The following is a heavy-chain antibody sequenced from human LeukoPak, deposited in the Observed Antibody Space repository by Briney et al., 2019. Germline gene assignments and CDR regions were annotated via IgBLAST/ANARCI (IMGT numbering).Heavy chain of an antibody. CDR3: ARSNYDFWSGYYLGSGYYYYYYMDV. CDR2: TYYRSKWYN. V-gene: IGHV6-1*01. Sequence: SQTLSLTCAISGDSVSSNSAAWNWIRQSPSRGLEWLGRTYYRSKWYNDYAVSVKSRITINPDTSKNQFSLQLNSVTPEDTAVYYCARSNYDFWSGYYLGSGYYYYYYMDVWGKGTTVTVSS. D-gene: IGHD3-3*01. J-gene: IGHJ6*03. CDR1: GDSVSSNSAA.